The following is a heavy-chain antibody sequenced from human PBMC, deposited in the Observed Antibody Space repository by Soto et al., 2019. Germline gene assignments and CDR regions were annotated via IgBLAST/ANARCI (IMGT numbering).Heavy chain of an antibody. CDR2: IKQDGSEK. CDR3: VRSTGYCSGGSCDQDYWYFDL. V-gene: IGHV3-7*01. Sequence: EVQLVESGGGLVQPGGSLRLSCAASGFTFSRYWMSWVRQAPGKGLEWVANIKQDGSEKYYVDSVKGRFTISRENAKNSLYLQMNSLRAEDTAVYYCVRSTGYCSGGSCDQDYWYFDLWGRGTLVTVSS. J-gene: IGHJ2*01. CDR1: GFTFSRYW. D-gene: IGHD2-15*01.